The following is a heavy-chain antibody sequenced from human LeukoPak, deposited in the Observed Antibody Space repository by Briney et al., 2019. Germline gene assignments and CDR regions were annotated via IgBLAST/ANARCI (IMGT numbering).Heavy chain of an antibody. CDR3: ARGTGPNAFDI. CDR2: VSSSSSYI. V-gene: IGHV3-21*01. D-gene: IGHD7-27*01. J-gene: IGHJ3*02. Sequence: PGGSLRLSCAASGFTFSSYSMNWVRQAPGKGLEWVSSVSSSSSYIYYADSVKGRFTISRDNAKNSLYLQMNSLRGEDTAVYYCARGTGPNAFDIGGQGTMVTVSS. CDR1: GFTFSSYS.